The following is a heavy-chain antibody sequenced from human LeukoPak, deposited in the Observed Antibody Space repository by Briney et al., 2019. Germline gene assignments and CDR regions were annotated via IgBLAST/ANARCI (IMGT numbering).Heavy chain of an antibody. Sequence: SVKVCCKASGGTFSSYAISWVRQAPGQGLEWKGGIIPIFGTANYAQKFQGRVTITADESTSTAYMELSSLRSEDTAVYYCAKTYYDILTGYYFGWFHPWGQGTLVTVSS. CDR2: IIPIFGTA. V-gene: IGHV1-69*13. J-gene: IGHJ5*02. CDR1: GGTFSSYA. D-gene: IGHD3-9*01. CDR3: AKTYYDILTGYYFGWFHP.